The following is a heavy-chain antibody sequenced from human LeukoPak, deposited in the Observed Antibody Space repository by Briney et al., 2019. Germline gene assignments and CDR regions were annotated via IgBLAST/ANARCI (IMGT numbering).Heavy chain of an antibody. CDR3: AKGPFGSGSYYNGPAPYYFDY. CDR1: GLTFSSYA. V-gene: IGHV3-23*01. Sequence: GGSLRLSCAASGLTFSSYAMSWVRQAPGKGLEWVSAISGSGGSTYYADAVKGRFTTSRDNSKTTLYLQMNSLRAEETAVYYWAKGPFGSGSYYNGPAPYYFDYWGQGTLVTVSS. D-gene: IGHD3-10*01. CDR2: ISGSGGST. J-gene: IGHJ4*02.